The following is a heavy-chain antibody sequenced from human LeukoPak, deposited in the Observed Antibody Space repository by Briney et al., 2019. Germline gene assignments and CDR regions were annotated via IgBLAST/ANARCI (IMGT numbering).Heavy chain of an antibody. J-gene: IGHJ4*02. CDR1: GGSISSYY. D-gene: IGHD3-10*01. Sequence: TCTVSGGSISSYYWSWIRQPPGKGLEWMGWINPNSGGTNYAQKFQGRVTMTRDTSISTAYMELSRLRSDDTAVYYCARGSRVLLWFGESLDYWGQGTLVTVSS. CDR2: INPNSGGT. V-gene: IGHV1-2*02. CDR3: ARGSRVLLWFGESLDY.